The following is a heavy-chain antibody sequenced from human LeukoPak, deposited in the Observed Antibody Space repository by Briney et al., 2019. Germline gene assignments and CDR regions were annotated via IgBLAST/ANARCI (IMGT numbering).Heavy chain of an antibody. Sequence: ASVKVSCKASGYAFISYGISWVGQAPGQGLEWMGWISAYNGNTNYAQKLQGRVTMTTDTSTTTAYMELRSLRSDDTAVYYYAIDLPNYYASSGHFLYWGQGTLVTVSS. CDR3: AIDLPNYYASSGHFLY. V-gene: IGHV1-18*04. D-gene: IGHD3-22*01. J-gene: IGHJ4*02. CDR2: ISAYNGNT. CDR1: GYAFISYG.